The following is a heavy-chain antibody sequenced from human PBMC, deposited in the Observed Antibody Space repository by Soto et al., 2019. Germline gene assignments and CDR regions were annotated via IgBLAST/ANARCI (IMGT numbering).Heavy chain of an antibody. J-gene: IGHJ6*02. CDR1: GGSFSGYY. CDR2: INHSGST. Sequence: SETLSLTCSVYGGSFSGYYCSWIRQPPGKGLEWIGEINHSGSTNYNPSLKSRVTISVDTSKNQFSLKLSSVTAADTAVYYCARGGGVVVPAAPDYYYGMDVWGQGTTVT. CDR3: ARGGGVVVPAAPDYYYGMDV. D-gene: IGHD2-2*01. V-gene: IGHV4-34*01.